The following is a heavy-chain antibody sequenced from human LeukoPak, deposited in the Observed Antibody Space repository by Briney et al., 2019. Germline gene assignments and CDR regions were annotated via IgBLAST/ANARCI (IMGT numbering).Heavy chain of an antibody. CDR2: INSDGSTI. Sequence: GGSLRLSCAASGFTFSSYWMNWFRQAPGKGLVWVSRINSDGSTINYADSVRGRFTISRDNAKNTLYLQMNSLRAEDTAVYYCARSHFYGSGSYQTDDYWGQGTLVTVSS. CDR1: GFTFSSYW. V-gene: IGHV3-74*01. J-gene: IGHJ4*02. D-gene: IGHD3-10*01. CDR3: ARSHFYGSGSYQTDDY.